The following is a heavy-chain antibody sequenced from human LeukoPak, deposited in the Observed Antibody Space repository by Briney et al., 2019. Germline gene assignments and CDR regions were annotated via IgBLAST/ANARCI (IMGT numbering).Heavy chain of an antibody. J-gene: IGHJ4*02. V-gene: IGHV4-34*01. CDR3: ARGRGSYYDY. D-gene: IGHD1-26*01. CDR2: INHSGST. CDR1: GGSFSGYY. Sequence: EPSETLSLTCAVYGGSFSGYYWSWIRQPPGKGLEWIGEINHSGSTNYNPSLKSRVTISVDTSKNQFSLKLSSVTAADTAVYYCARGRGSYYDYWGQGTLVTVSS.